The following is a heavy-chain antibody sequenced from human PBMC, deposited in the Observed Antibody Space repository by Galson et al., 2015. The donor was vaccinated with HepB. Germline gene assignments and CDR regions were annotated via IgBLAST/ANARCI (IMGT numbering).Heavy chain of an antibody. CDR2: IIPIFGTA. CDR1: GGTFSSYA. D-gene: IGHD2-2*03. CDR3: ARVSGYCSGTSCLLAAFDI. J-gene: IGHJ3*02. V-gene: IGHV1-69*13. Sequence: SVKVSCKASGGTFSSYAISWVRQAPGQGLEWMGGIIPIFGTANYAQKFQGRVTITADESTSTAYMELSSLRSEDTAVYYCARVSGYCSGTSCLLAAFDIWGQGTMVTVSS.